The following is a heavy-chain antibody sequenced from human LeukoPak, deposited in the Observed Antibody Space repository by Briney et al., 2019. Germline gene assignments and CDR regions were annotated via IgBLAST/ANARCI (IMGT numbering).Heavy chain of an antibody. V-gene: IGHV7-4-1*02. CDR3: AREGPGYYGSGNFDY. J-gene: IGHJ4*02. CDR2: INTNTGNP. Sequence: VSVKVSCKASGYTFTSYAMNWVRQAPGQGLEWMGWINTNTGNPTYAQASTGRFVFSLDTSVSTTYLQISSLKAEDTAVYYCAREGPGYYGSGNFDYWGQGTLVTVSS. CDR1: GYTFTSYA. D-gene: IGHD3-10*01.